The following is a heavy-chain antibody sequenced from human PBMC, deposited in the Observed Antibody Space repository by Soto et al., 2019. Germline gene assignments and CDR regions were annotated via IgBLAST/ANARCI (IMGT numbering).Heavy chain of an antibody. CDR3: AAATMASSWYYYYYYGMDV. D-gene: IGHD6-13*01. CDR2: IVVGSGNT. V-gene: IGHV1-58*01. CDR1: GFTFTSSA. J-gene: IGHJ6*02. Sequence: QMQLVQSGPEVKKPGTSVKVSCKASGFTFTSSAVQWVRQARGQRLEWIGWIVVGSGNTNYAQKFQERVTITRDMSTSTAYMELSSLRSEDTAVYYCAAATMASSWYYYYYYGMDVWGQGTTVTVSS.